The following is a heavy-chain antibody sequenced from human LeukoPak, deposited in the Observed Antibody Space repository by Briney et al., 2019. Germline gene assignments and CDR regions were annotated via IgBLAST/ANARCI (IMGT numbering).Heavy chain of an antibody. CDR3: ASYCSGGSCLAQNAFDI. Sequence: SVKVSCKASGYTFTSYYMHWVRQAPGQGLEWMGGIIPIFGTANYAQKFQGRVTITADESTSTAYMELSSLRSEDTAVYYCASYCSGGSCLAQNAFDIWGQGTMVTVSS. J-gene: IGHJ3*02. CDR2: IIPIFGTA. D-gene: IGHD2-15*01. CDR1: GYTFTSYY. V-gene: IGHV1-69*13.